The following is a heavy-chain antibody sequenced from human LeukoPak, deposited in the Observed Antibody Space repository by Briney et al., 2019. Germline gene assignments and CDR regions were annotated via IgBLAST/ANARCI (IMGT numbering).Heavy chain of an antibody. CDR2: VYYSGST. D-gene: IGHD1-26*01. J-gene: IGHJ1*01. Sequence: PSETLSLTCTVSGGSISSSSYYWGWIRQPPGKGLEWIGSVYYSGSTYYNPSLRSRVTISVDTSKNQFSLKVSSVTAADTAVYYCARDASVGTTGFFQHWGQGTLVTVSS. V-gene: IGHV4-39*07. CDR1: GGSISSSSYY. CDR3: ARDASVGTTGFFQH.